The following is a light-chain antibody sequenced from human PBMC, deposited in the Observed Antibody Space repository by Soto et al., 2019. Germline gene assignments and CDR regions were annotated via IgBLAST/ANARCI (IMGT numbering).Light chain of an antibody. J-gene: IGLJ1*01. V-gene: IGLV2-14*01. CDR2: DVT. CDR3: SSYTSTGSYV. CDR1: SSDVGGYNS. Sequence: QSALTQPASVSGSPGQSIAISCTGTSSDVGGYNSVSWYHQYPGKVPKLMIYDVTNRPSGVSDRFSGSKSGNTASLTISGLQAEDEGDYYCSSYTSTGSYVFGTWTKLNVL.